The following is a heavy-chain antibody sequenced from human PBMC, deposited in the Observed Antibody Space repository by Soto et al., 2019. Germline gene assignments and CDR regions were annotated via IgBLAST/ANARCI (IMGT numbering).Heavy chain of an antibody. CDR2: MNPNSGNT. Sequence: ASAKVSCKASGYSFTSYDINWVRQATGQGLEWMGWMNPNSGNTGYAQKFQGRVTMTRNTSISTAYMELSSLRSEDTAVYYCASISGYSYALGLFDIWGQGTMVTVSS. V-gene: IGHV1-8*01. J-gene: IGHJ3*02. CDR1: GYSFTSYD. CDR3: ASISGYSYALGLFDI. D-gene: IGHD5-18*01.